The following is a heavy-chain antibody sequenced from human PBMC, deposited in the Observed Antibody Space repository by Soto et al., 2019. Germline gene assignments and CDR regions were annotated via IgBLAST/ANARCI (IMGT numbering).Heavy chain of an antibody. CDR3: ARGDYYDSSGPFSDAFDI. Sequence: GGSLRLSCAASGFTVTSNYMSWVRQAPGKGLEWVSVIYAGGNTYYADSVKGRFTISRDNLKNMVYLQMNSLRAEDTAVYYCARGDYYDSSGPFSDAFDIWGQGTMVTVSS. D-gene: IGHD3-22*01. V-gene: IGHV3-66*01. CDR2: IYAGGNT. CDR1: GFTVTSNY. J-gene: IGHJ3*02.